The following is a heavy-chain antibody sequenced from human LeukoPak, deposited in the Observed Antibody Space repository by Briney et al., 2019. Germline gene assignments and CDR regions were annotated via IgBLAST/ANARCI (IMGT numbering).Heavy chain of an antibody. V-gene: IGHV3-15*01. J-gene: IGHJ4*02. CDR1: GFTFSNAW. CDR2: IKSKTDGGTT. D-gene: IGHD3-3*01. Sequence: GGSLRLSCAASGFTFSNAWMSWVRQAPGKGLEWVGRIKSKTDGGTTDYAAPVKGRFTISRDDSKNTLYLQMNSLKTEDTAVYYCTTDRWAFSSGYYDFDYWGQGTLVTVSS. CDR3: TTDRWAFSSGYYDFDY.